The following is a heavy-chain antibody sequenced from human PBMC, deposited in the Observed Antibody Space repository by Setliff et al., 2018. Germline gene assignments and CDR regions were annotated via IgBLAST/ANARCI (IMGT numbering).Heavy chain of an antibody. J-gene: IGHJ3*02. CDR1: GFTFDDYT. D-gene: IGHD6-19*01. CDR3: ARGSVAGINDAFDI. V-gene: IGHV3-43*01. CDR2: MSWDGGST. Sequence: GGSLRLSCAASGFTFDDYTMHWVCQAPGQGQEWVCLMSWDGGSTYYAASVKGRFTISRDKSKNTLYLQMNSLRAEDTAVYYCARGSVAGINDAFDIWGQGTMVTVSS.